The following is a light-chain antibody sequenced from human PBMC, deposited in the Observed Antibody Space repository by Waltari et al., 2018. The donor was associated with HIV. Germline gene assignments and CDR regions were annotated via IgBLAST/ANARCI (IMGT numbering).Light chain of an antibody. J-gene: IGLJ3*02. CDR1: SLSTYY. Sequence: SSELTQDPAVSVALGQTVRITCCGHSLSTYYGSWYQQKPGQAPILVIYGKNYRPSGIPERFSGSNSENTASLIITGAQAEDEADYYCNSRDTSGNRLLFGGGTKLTVI. CDR2: GKN. V-gene: IGLV3-19*01. CDR3: NSRDTSGNRLL.